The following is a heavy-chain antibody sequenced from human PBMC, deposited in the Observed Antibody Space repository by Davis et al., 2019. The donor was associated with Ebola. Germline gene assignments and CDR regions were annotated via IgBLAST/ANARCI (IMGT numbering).Heavy chain of an antibody. CDR1: GFTFDDYG. D-gene: IGHD7-27*01. J-gene: IGHJ2*01. Sequence: GESLKISCAASGFTFDDYGMSWVRQAPGKGLEWVSDINWDGSSTGYVDSVKGRFTISRDNAKNSLFLQMNSLRAEDTALYYCARDRNWGSERRRYFDLWGRGTLVTVSS. CDR3: ARDRNWGSERRRYFDL. CDR2: INWDGSST. V-gene: IGHV3-20*04.